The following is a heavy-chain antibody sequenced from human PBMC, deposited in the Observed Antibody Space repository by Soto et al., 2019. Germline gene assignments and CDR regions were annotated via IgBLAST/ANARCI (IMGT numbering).Heavy chain of an antibody. Sequence: QVQLVESGGGVVQPGRSLRLSCAASGFTFSSYGMHWVRQAPGKGLEWVAVISYDGSNKYYADSVKGRFTISRDNSKNTLYLQMNRPSAEDTAAYYCAKEGVINAEDYWGQGTLVTGSS. J-gene: IGHJ4*02. CDR1: GFTFSSYG. CDR2: ISYDGSNK. D-gene: IGHD3-10*01. CDR3: AKEGVINAEDY. V-gene: IGHV3-30*18.